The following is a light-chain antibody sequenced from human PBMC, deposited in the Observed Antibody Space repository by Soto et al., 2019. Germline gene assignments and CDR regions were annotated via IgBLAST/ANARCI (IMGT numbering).Light chain of an antibody. V-gene: IGLV1-44*01. J-gene: IGLJ1*01. Sequence: QSVLTQPPSASGTPGQRVTISASGSSSNIGSNTVSWYQQLPGTAPKLLIYDNDERPSGVPDRFSGAKSGTSASLAISGLQSEDEADYYCATWDDSRNGYVFGPGTKVTV. CDR1: SSNIGSNT. CDR3: ATWDDSRNGYV. CDR2: DND.